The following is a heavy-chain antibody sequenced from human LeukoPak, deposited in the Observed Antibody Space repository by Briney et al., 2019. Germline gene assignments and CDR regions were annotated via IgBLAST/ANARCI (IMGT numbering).Heavy chain of an antibody. CDR1: GGSISSYY. J-gene: IGHJ4*02. CDR2: IYYSGST. V-gene: IGHV4-59*01. CDR3: ARGSGYYFYFDY. D-gene: IGHD3-22*01. Sequence: SETLSLTCTVSGGSISSYYWSWIRQPPGKGLEWIGYIYYSGSTNYNPSLKSRVTISVDTSKNQFSLKLSSVTAADTAVYYCARGSGYYFYFDYWRQGTLVTVSS.